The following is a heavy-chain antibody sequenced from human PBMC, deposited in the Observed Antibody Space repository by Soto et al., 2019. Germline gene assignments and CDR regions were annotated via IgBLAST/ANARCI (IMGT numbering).Heavy chain of an antibody. J-gene: IGHJ6*02. V-gene: IGHV1-69*01. CDR3: AVTMVRGVIGYYYYGMDV. CDR2: IIPIFGTA. CDR1: GGTFSSYA. Sequence: QVQLVQSGAEVKKPGSSVKVSCKASGGTFSSYAISWVRQAPGQGLEWMGGIIPIFGTAHYAQKFQGRVTITADESTSTAYMELSSLRSEDTDVYYCAVTMVRGVIGYYYYGMDVWGQGTTVTVSS. D-gene: IGHD3-10*01.